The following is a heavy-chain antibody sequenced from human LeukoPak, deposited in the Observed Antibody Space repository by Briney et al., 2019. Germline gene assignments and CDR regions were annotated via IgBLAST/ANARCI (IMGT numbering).Heavy chain of an antibody. J-gene: IGHJ3*02. Sequence: GASVKVSCKASGYTFTGYYMHWVRQAPGQGLEWMGWINPNSGGTNYAQKFQGRITMTRDTSISTAYMELSRLTSDDTAVYYCARERFLEWLLYGDAFDIWGQGTMVTVSS. CDR2: INPNSGGT. CDR3: ARERFLEWLLYGDAFDI. D-gene: IGHD3-3*01. CDR1: GYTFTGYY. V-gene: IGHV1-2*02.